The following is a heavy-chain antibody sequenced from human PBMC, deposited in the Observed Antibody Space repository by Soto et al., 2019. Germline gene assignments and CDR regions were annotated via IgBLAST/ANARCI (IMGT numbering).Heavy chain of an antibody. CDR2: INPSGDST. D-gene: IGHD6-19*01. J-gene: IGHJ4*02. V-gene: IGHV1-46*01. CDR1: GYTYY. CDR3: ARAVTEYTPADY. Sequence: ASVNVSCKPSGYTYYIHWVRQAPGQGLEWMGIINPSGDSTTYAQRFQGRVTMTRDTSTSTVYMELSSLTSEDTAVYYCARAVTEYTPADYWGQGTQVTVSS.